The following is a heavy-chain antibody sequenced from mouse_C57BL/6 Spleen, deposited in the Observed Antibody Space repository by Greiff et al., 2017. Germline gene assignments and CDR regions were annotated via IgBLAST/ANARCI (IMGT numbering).Heavy chain of an antibody. J-gene: IGHJ4*01. V-gene: IGHV1-74*01. Sequence: QVQLQQPGAELVKPGASVKVSCKASGYTFTSYWMHWVKQRPGQGLEWIGRIHPSVSDTNYNQKFKGKATLTVDKSSSTAYMQLSSLTSEDSAVYYCARKGLITTVVATRAMDYWGQGTSVTVSS. CDR1: GYTFTSYW. CDR3: ARKGLITTVVATRAMDY. D-gene: IGHD1-1*01. CDR2: IHPSVSDT.